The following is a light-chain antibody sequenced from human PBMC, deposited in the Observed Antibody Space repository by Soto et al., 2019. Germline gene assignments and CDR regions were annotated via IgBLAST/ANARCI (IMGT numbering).Light chain of an antibody. CDR2: DVT. Sequence: QSALTQPASVSGSPGQSITISCTGTRSDVGGYNYVYWHQHHPGKAPKLIIYDVTNRPSGVSDRFSGSKSGNTASLTSSGLQAEDEADYYCCAYTSSSTYVFGPGTKLTVL. J-gene: IGLJ1*01. V-gene: IGLV2-14*03. CDR3: CAYTSSSTYV. CDR1: RSDVGGYNY.